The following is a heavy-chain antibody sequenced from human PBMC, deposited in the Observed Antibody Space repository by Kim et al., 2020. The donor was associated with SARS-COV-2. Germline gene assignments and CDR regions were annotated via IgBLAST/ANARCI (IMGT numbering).Heavy chain of an antibody. J-gene: IGHJ4*02. Sequence: SVKVSCKASGGTFSSYAISWVRQAPGQGLEWMGGIIPIFGTANYAQKFQGRVTITADESTSTAYMELSSLRSEDTAVYYCARFNWASGYRSDYWGQGTLVTVSS. CDR3: ARFNWASGYRSDY. CDR2: IIPIFGTA. V-gene: IGHV1-69*13. CDR1: GGTFSSYA. D-gene: IGHD5-12*01.